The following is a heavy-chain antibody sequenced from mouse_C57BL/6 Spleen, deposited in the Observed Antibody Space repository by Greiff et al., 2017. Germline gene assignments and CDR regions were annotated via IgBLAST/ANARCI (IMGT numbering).Heavy chain of an antibody. Sequence: QVQLQQSGPELVKPGASVKISCKASGYAFSSSWMNWVKQRPGKGLEWIGRIYPGDGDTNYNGKFKGKATLTADKSSSTAYMQLSSLTSEDSAVYFCARKGTLYYDNRGDYAMDYWGQGTSVTVSS. D-gene: IGHD2-1*01. CDR1: GYAFSSSW. CDR3: ARKGTLYYDNRGDYAMDY. V-gene: IGHV1-82*01. CDR2: IYPGDGDT. J-gene: IGHJ4*01.